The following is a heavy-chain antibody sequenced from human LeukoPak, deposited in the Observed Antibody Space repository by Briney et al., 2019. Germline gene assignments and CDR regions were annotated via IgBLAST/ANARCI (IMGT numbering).Heavy chain of an antibody. CDR2: ISSDGNNT. CDR1: GFTFSSGY. V-gene: IGHV3-74*01. J-gene: IGHJ4*02. CDR3: ARYTGGGVY. D-gene: IGHD2-2*02. Sequence: GRSLRLSCAVSGFTFSSGYMHWVRQPPGKGPVWVSRISSDGNNTIYADSVKGRFTISRDDARNTLYLPMNSLRDADTAVYYCARYTGGGVYWGQGTLVTVSS.